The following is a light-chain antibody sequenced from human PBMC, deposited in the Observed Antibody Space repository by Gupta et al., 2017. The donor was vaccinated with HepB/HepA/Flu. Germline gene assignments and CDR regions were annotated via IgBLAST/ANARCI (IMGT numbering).Light chain of an antibody. J-gene: IGKJ4*01. CDR2: WAS. CDR3: QQYDSTPST. Sequence: DIVMTQSPDSLAVSLGERATINCKSSQSVLYSSNNKNYLAWYQQKPGQPPKLLIYWASTRESGVPDRFSGSGSGTDFTLTISSLQAEDVAVYYCQQYDSTPSTFGGGTKVEIK. CDR1: QSVLYSSNNKNY. V-gene: IGKV4-1*01.